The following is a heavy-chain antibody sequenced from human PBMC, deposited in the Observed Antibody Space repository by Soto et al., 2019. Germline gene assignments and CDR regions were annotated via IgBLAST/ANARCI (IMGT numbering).Heavy chain of an antibody. V-gene: IGHV1-69*06. CDR1: GYTFTSYA. Sequence: SVKVSCKASGYTFTSYAMHWVRQAPGQGLEWMGGIIPIFGTANYAQKFQGRVTITADKSTSTAYMELSSLRSEDTAVYYCARSDSSGYYNYWGQGTLVTVSS. CDR2: IIPIFGTA. J-gene: IGHJ4*02. D-gene: IGHD3-22*01. CDR3: ARSDSSGYYNY.